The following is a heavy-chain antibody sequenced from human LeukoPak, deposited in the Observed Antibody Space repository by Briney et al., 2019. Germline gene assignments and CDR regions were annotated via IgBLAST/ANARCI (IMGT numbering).Heavy chain of an antibody. J-gene: IGHJ4*02. CDR3: ARGKYSSGWFDY. D-gene: IGHD6-19*01. V-gene: IGHV4-34*01. CDR2: INHSGST. CDR1: GGSFSGFY. Sequence: SETLSLTCAVYGGSFSGFYWSWIRQPPGKGLEWIGEINHSGSTNYNPSLKSRVTISVDTSKNQFSLKLSSVTAADTAVYYCARGKYSSGWFDYWGQGTLVTVSS.